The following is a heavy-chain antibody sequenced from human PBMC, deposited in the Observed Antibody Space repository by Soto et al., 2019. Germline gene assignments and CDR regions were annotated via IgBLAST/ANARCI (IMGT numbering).Heavy chain of an antibody. CDR1: GGTFTNYV. CDR3: ARGRASPNFDR. Sequence: QVQLVQSGAEVRKPGSSVKVSCKISGGTFTNYVISWLRQAPGQGLEWMGGLIPIFGAANPAQKFQGRVTIPADESTSTVNMEFSSLTSEDTVVYYCARGRASPNFDRWGQGALVTVSS. V-gene: IGHV1-69*01. CDR2: LIPIFGAA. J-gene: IGHJ5*02.